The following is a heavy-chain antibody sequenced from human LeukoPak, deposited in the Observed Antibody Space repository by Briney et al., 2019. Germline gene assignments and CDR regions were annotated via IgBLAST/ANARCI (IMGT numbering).Heavy chain of an antibody. D-gene: IGHD5-18*01. Sequence: SETLSLTCTVSGGSISSGGYYWSWIRQHPGKGLEWIGYIYYSGSNYYNPSLKSRVTISVDTSKNQFSLKLSSVTAADTAVYYCARSQLWLNYYYGMDVWGQGTTVTVSS. V-gene: IGHV4-31*03. J-gene: IGHJ6*02. CDR1: GGSISSGGYY. CDR2: IYYSGSN. CDR3: ARSQLWLNYYYGMDV.